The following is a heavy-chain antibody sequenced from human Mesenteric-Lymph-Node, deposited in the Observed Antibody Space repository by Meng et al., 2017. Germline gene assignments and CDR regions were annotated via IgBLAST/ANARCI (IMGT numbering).Heavy chain of an antibody. CDR2: IIPIFGTA. CDR1: GYTFTGYY. V-gene: IGHV1-69*06. D-gene: IGHD1-26*01. CDR3: AGRATGELLPPSDAFDI. J-gene: IGHJ3*02. Sequence: SVKVSCKASGYTFTGYYMHWVRQAPGQGLEWMGGIIPIFGTANYAQKFQGRVTITADKSTSTAYMELSSLRSEDTAVYYCAGRATGELLPPSDAFDIWGQGTMVTVSS.